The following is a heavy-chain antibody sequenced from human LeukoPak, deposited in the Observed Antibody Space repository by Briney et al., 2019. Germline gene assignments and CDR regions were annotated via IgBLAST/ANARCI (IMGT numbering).Heavy chain of an antibody. Sequence: GGSLRLSCAASGFTFSTYAMSWVRQAPGKGLEWVAVMWNDGITGKYADSVRGRFRVSRDNSKNTVYLQMDSLRPDDTSVYYCARDGSGWSSDYWGQGTLVTVSS. CDR2: MWNDGITG. J-gene: IGHJ4*02. V-gene: IGHV3-33*08. D-gene: IGHD6-19*01. CDR1: GFTFSTYA. CDR3: ARDGSGWSSDY.